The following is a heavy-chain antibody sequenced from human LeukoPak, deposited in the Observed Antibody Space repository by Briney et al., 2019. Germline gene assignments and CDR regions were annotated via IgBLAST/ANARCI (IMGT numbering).Heavy chain of an antibody. Sequence: SETLSLTCTVSGGSISSYYWSWIRQPPGKGLEWIGYIYYSGSTNYNPSLKSRATISVDTSKNQFSLKLSSVTAADTAVYYCARGGDYSNRYFDYWGQGTLVTVSS. CDR3: ARGGDYSNRYFDY. CDR1: GGSISSYY. J-gene: IGHJ4*02. CDR2: IYYSGST. V-gene: IGHV4-59*01. D-gene: IGHD4-4*01.